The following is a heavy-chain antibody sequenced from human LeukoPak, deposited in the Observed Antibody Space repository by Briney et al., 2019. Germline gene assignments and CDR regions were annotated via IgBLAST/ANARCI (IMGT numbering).Heavy chain of an antibody. Sequence: GSLRLSCTASGFTFCDYALSWIRQAPGQGREWVGFIRSGAYGVAAEYAASVKGRFTISRGDSNVIAYLQMNGVKTEDTAVYHCTRDRGAYNLYDYWGQGTLVTVSS. CDR1: GFTFCDYA. CDR3: TRDRGAYNLYDY. V-gene: IGHV3-49*03. D-gene: IGHD1-1*01. J-gene: IGHJ4*02. CDR2: IRSGAYGVAA.